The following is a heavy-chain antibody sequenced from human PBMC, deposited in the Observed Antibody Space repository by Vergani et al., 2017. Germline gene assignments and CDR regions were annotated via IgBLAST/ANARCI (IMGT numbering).Heavy chain of an antibody. CDR3: AKDRRIVGALRYFDY. CDR1: GFTLGDYA. D-gene: IGHD1-26*01. Sequence: EVHLVESGGGLVQPGRSLRLSCSGSGFTLGDYAMTWVRQAPGKGLEWVSAISGSGGSTYYADSVKGRFTISRDNSKNTLYLQMNSLRAEDTAVYYCAKDRRIVGALRYFDYWGQGTLVTVSS. CDR2: ISGSGGST. V-gene: IGHV3-23*04. J-gene: IGHJ4*02.